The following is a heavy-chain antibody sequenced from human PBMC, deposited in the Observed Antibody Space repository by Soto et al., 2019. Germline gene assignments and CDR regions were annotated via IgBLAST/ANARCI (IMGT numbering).Heavy chain of an antibody. CDR2: ISFDGGNQ. V-gene: IGHV3-30*03. CDR3: ASRVPHGTYGAPYFQH. D-gene: IGHD1-26*01. Sequence: GGSLRLSCAASGFSFSSYGMHWVRQAPGKRLEWLAVISFDGGNQYYANSVKGRFTISRDNSKNTLYLQMNSLGAEDTAVYYCASRVPHGTYGAPYFQHWGQGTLVTVS. CDR1: GFSFSSYG. J-gene: IGHJ1*01.